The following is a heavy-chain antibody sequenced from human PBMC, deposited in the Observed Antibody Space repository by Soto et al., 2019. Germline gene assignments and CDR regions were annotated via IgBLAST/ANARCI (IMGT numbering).Heavy chain of an antibody. D-gene: IGHD6-6*01. Sequence: VAVIWYDGSNKYYADSVKGRFTISRDNSKNTLYLQMNSLRAEDTAVYYCARDFIAARRAYYYYGMDVWGQGTTVTVSS. CDR3: ARDFIAARRAYYYYGMDV. CDR2: IWYDGSNK. J-gene: IGHJ6*02. V-gene: IGHV3-33*01.